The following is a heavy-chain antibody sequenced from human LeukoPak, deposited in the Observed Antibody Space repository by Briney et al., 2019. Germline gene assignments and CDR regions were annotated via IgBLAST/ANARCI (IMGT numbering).Heavy chain of an antibody. CDR2: IIPIRGIA. V-gene: IGHV1-69*10. CDR1: GGTFSSYT. J-gene: IGHJ6*03. Sequence: ASVKVSCQASGGTFSSYTISWVRQAPGQGLEWMGGIIPIRGIANYAQKFQGRVTITADKSTSTAYMELSSLRSEDTAVYYCAREFPTDYYYYYMDVWGKGTTVTVSS. CDR3: AREFPTDYYYYYMDV.